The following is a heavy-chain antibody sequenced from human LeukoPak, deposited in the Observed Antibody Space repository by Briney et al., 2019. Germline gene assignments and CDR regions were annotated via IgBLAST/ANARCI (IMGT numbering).Heavy chain of an antibody. J-gene: IGHJ5*02. Sequence: SVKVSCKASGGTFSSYAISWVRQAPGQGLEWMGRIIPILGIANYAQKFQGRVTITADKSTSTAYMELSSLRSEDTAVYYCARESDIVVVVADTPEGGFDPWGQGTLVTVSS. CDR1: GGTFSSYA. V-gene: IGHV1-69*04. CDR3: ARESDIVVVVADTPEGGFDP. D-gene: IGHD2-15*01. CDR2: IIPILGIA.